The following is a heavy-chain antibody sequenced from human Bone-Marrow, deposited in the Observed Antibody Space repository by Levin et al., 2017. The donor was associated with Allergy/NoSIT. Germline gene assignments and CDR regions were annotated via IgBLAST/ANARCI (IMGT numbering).Heavy chain of an antibody. CDR2: IKQDGSEK. CDR3: ATGPQWLAFDY. CDR1: GFTFSSYW. D-gene: IGHD6-19*01. Sequence: PGGSLRLSCAASGFTFSSYWMTWVRQVPGKGLEWVANIKQDGSEKYYVDSVKGRFTISRDNAKNSLYLQMNSLRAEDTAVYYCATGPQWLAFDYWGQGTLVSVSS. V-gene: IGHV3-7*01. J-gene: IGHJ4*02.